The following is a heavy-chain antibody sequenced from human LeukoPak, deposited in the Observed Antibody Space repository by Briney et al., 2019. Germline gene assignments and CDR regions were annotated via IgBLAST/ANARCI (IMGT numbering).Heavy chain of an antibody. CDR2: IYHSGST. CDR1: GGSISSSNW. D-gene: IGHD1-26*01. J-gene: IGHJ4*02. V-gene: IGHV4-4*02. Sequence: PSGTLSLTCAVSGGSISSSNWWSWVRQPPGKGLEWIGEIYHSGSTYYNPSLKSRVTISVDTSKNQFSLKLSSVTAADTAVYYCARVFRYSGSHDRSFSVDYWGQGTLVTVSS. CDR3: ARVFRYSGSHDRSFSVDY.